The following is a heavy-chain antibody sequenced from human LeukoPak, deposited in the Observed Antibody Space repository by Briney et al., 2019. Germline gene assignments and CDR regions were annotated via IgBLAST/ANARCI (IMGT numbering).Heavy chain of an antibody. CDR1: GFTFSSYA. CDR2: ISSSSSYI. J-gene: IGHJ4*02. D-gene: IGHD4-11*01. CDR3: ARDQTTRGPY. Sequence: PGGSLRLSCAASGFTFSSYAMSWVRQAPGKGLEWVSSISSSSSYINYADSVKGRFTISRDNAKNSLYLQMNSLRAEDTAVYYCARDQTTRGPYWGQGTLVTVSS. V-gene: IGHV3-21*01.